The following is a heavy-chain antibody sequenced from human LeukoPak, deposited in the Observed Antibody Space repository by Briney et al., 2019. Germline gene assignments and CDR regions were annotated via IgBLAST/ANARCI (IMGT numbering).Heavy chain of an antibody. V-gene: IGHV1-2*02. CDR2: INPNSGGT. D-gene: IGHD3-3*01. Sequence: ASVKVSCKASGYTFTTYDINWVRQAPGQGLEWMGWINPNSGGTNYAQKFQGRVTMTRDTSISTAYMELSRLRSDDTAVYYCARVPTIFGVDNSDYWGQGTLVTVSS. J-gene: IGHJ4*02. CDR1: GYTFTTYD. CDR3: ARVPTIFGVDNSDY.